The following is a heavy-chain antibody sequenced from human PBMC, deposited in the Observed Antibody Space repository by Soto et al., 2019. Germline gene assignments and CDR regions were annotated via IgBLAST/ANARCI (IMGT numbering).Heavy chain of an antibody. Sequence: PGGSLRLSCAASGFIVSSVHLGWVRQAPGKGLEWVSVTYRGGTTYHADSVKGRFTISRDNSKNTLYLHMNSLRAEDTGLYFCAKEMFAAAYAATSPFDLWGQGTLVTVSS. CDR2: TYRGGTT. V-gene: IGHV3-53*01. D-gene: IGHD2-8*01. J-gene: IGHJ4*02. CDR1: GFIVSSVH. CDR3: AKEMFAAAYAATSPFDL.